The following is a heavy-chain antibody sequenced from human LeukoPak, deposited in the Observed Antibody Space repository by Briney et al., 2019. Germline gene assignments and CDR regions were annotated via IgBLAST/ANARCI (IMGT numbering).Heavy chain of an antibody. V-gene: IGHV3-11*01. CDR3: ARSELVGYSGYDLDY. J-gene: IGHJ4*02. Sequence: KTGGSLRLSCAVSGFTFSDYSMSWVRQAPGKGLEWISYISSRGTAMYYADSVKGRFSISRDNAKKSLYLQMNSLRAEDTAVYYCARSELVGYSGYDLDYWGQGTLVTVSS. CDR1: GFTFSDYS. D-gene: IGHD5-12*01. CDR2: ISSRGTAM.